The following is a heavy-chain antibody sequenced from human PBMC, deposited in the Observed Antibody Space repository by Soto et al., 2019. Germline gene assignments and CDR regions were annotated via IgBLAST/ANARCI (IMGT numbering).Heavy chain of an antibody. CDR3: ASSNSYSSGWYDFDY. D-gene: IGHD6-19*01. Sequence: QVQLQESGPGLVKPSETLSLTCTVSGGSISSYYWSWIRQPPGKGLEWIGYIYYSGSTNYNPSLTSRVTISVDTSKNQFSLKLSSVTAADTAVYYCASSNSYSSGWYDFDYWGQGTLVTVSS. J-gene: IGHJ4*02. CDR2: IYYSGST. V-gene: IGHV4-59*01. CDR1: GGSISSYY.